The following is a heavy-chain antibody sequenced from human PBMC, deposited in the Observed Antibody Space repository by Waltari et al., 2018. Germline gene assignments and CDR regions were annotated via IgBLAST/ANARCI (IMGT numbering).Heavy chain of an antibody. Sequence: QVQLQESGPGLVKPSETLSLTCAVSGYYISSGSYWGWIRPPPGKGLEWLGSIYHSGSTYYNPSLKSRVTISVDTSKNQFSLKLSSVTAADTAVYYCARDRGDSSGYSTFDYWGQGTLVTVSS. CDR3: ARDRGDSSGYSTFDY. D-gene: IGHD3-22*01. CDR2: IYHSGST. J-gene: IGHJ4*02. V-gene: IGHV4-38-2*02. CDR1: GYYISSGSY.